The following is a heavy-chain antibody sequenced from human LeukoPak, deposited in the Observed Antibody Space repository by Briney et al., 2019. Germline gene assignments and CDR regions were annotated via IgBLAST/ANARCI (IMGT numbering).Heavy chain of an antibody. Sequence: PGGSLRLSCAASGFTFSSYGMHWVRQAPGKGLEWVAFIRYDGSNKYYADSVKGRFTISRDNSKNTLYLQMNSLRAEDTAVYYCAKDQTTVIDFDYWGQGTLVTVSS. V-gene: IGHV3-30*02. J-gene: IGHJ4*02. CDR2: IRYDGSNK. CDR3: AKDQTTVIDFDY. CDR1: GFTFSSYG. D-gene: IGHD4-17*01.